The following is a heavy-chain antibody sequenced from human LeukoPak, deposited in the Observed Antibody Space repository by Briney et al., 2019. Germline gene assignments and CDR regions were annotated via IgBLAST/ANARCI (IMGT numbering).Heavy chain of an antibody. CDR3: ARHLAITMIVVQLAPDNWLDP. CDR1: GGSISSSSYY. V-gene: IGHV4-39*01. D-gene: IGHD3-22*01. Sequence: SETLSLTCTVSGGSISSSSYYWGWIRQPPGKGLEWIGSIYYSGSTYYNPSLKSRVTISVDTSKNQFSLKLSSVTAADTAVYYCARHLAITMIVVQLAPDNWLDPWGQGTLVTVSS. J-gene: IGHJ5*02. CDR2: IYYSGST.